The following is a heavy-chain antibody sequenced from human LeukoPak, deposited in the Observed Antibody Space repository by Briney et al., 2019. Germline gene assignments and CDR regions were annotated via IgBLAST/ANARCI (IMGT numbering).Heavy chain of an antibody. J-gene: IGHJ4*02. CDR2: ISSSSSTI. V-gene: IGHV3-48*02. CDR3: ARDSYSGSYYDFDY. D-gene: IGHD1-26*01. Sequence: GGSLRLSCAASGFTFSSYSMNWVRQAPGKGLEWVSYISSSSSTIYYADSVKGRFTISRDNAKNSLYLQVNSLRDEDTAVYYCARDSYSGSYYDFDYWGQGTLVTVSS. CDR1: GFTFSSYS.